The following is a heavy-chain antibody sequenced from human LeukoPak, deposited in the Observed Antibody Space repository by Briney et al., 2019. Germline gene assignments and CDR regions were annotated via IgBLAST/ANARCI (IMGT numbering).Heavy chain of an antibody. D-gene: IGHD6-13*01. V-gene: IGHV4-59*01. CDR3: ARGAAAGTVIDY. CDR2: IYYSGST. CDR1: GGSISSYY. Sequence: SETLSLTCTVSGGSISSYYWSWIRQPPGKGLEWIGYIYYSGSTNYNPSLKSRVTISVDTSKNQFSLKLSSVTAADTAVYYCARGAAAGTVIDYWGQGTLVTVSS. J-gene: IGHJ4*02.